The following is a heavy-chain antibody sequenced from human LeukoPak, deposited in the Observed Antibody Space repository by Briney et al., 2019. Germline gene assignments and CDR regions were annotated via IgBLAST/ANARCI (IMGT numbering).Heavy chain of an antibody. Sequence: SETLSLTCTVSGGSISSGDYYWSWIRQPPGKGLECMGYIYDIGITYYNPSLKSRLSISLDTSKNQFSLKVTSVTAADTAVYYCARVRPDYYYGVDVWGQGTTVTVSS. CDR1: GGSISSGDYY. CDR2: IYDIGIT. J-gene: IGHJ6*02. CDR3: ARVRPDYYYGVDV. V-gene: IGHV4-30-4*01.